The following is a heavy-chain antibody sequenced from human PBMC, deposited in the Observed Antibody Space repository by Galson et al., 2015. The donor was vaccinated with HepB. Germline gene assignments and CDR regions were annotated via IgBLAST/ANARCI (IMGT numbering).Heavy chain of an antibody. D-gene: IGHD3-22*01. V-gene: IGHV1-18*04. CDR1: GYTFTSYG. CDR3: ARPRGYYDSSGYYHPTYWYFDL. J-gene: IGHJ2*01. Sequence: SVKVSCKASGYTFTSYGISWVRQAPGQGLEWMGWISAYNGNTNYAQKLQGRVTMTTDTSTSTAYVELRSLRSDDTAVYYCARPRGYYDSSGYYHPTYWYFDLWGRGTLVTVSS. CDR2: ISAYNGNT.